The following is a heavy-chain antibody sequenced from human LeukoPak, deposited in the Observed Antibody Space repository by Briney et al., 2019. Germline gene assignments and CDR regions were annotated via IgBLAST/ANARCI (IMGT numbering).Heavy chain of an antibody. CDR1: GYTFTSYA. V-gene: IGHV1-3*03. D-gene: IGHD5-18*01. Sequence: ASVKVSCKASGYTFTSYAMHWVRQAPGQRLEWMGWINAGNGNTKYSQEFQGRVTITRDTSASTAYMELSSLRSEGMAVYYCARSRGYSYGPFDPWGQGTLVTVSS. CDR3: ARSRGYSYGPFDP. J-gene: IGHJ5*02. CDR2: INAGNGNT.